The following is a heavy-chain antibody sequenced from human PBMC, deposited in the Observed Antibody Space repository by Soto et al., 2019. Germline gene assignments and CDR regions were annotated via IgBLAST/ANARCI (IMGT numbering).Heavy chain of an antibody. CDR2: IIPILGIA. Sequence: GASVKVSCKASGGTFSSYTISWVRQAPGQGLEWMGRIIPILGIANYAQKFQGRVTITADKSTSTAYMELSSLRSEDTAVYYCARGARRARYDYYYGMDVWGQGTTVTVSS. J-gene: IGHJ6*02. V-gene: IGHV1-69*02. CDR3: ARGARRARYDYYYGMDV. CDR1: GGTFSSYT.